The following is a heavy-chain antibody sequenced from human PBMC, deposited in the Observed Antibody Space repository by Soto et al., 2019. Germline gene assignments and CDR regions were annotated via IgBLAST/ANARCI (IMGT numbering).Heavy chain of an antibody. CDR3: ARPIAARRGFYGVVV. V-gene: IGHV5-10-1*01. D-gene: IGHD6-6*01. J-gene: IGHJ6*02. CDR1: GYSFTNYW. Sequence: GESLKVSCKASGYSFTNYWISWVRQMPGKGLEWMGRIDPSDSYTNYIPSFQGHVTISADKSISTAYLQWSSLKASDTAMYYCARPIAARRGFYGVVVWGPGTTVTV. CDR2: IDPSDSYT.